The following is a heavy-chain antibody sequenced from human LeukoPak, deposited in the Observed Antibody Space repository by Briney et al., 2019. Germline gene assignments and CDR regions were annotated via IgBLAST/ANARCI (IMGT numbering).Heavy chain of an antibody. D-gene: IGHD4-23*01. CDR3: AKDQVVTPGGLYGMDV. CDR2: ISYDGSNK. V-gene: IGHV3-30*18. CDR1: GLTFSSYG. Sequence: GGSLTLSCAASGLTFSSYGMHWVRQAPGKGLEWVAVISYDGSNKYHADSVKGRFTISRGNSKNTLYLQMNSLRAEDTAVYYCAKDQVVTPGGLYGMDVWGQGTTVTVSS. J-gene: IGHJ6*02.